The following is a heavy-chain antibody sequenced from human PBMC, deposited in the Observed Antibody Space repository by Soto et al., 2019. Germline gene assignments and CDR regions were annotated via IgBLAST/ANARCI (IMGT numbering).Heavy chain of an antibody. CDR1: GGSISSSSYY. CDR2: IYYSGST. D-gene: IGHD3-10*01. J-gene: IGHJ3*02. CDR3: AKGGSGSYSNAFDI. Sequence: QLQLQESGPGLVKPSETLSLTCTVSGGSISSSSYYWGWIRQPPGKGLEWIGSIYYSGSTCYNPSLKSRVTIAVDTSKNQLSLRLSSVTAADTAVYYCAKGGSGSYSNAFDIWGQGTMVTVSS. V-gene: IGHV4-39*01.